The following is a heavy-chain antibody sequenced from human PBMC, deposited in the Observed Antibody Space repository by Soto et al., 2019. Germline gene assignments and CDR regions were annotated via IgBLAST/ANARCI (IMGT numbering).Heavy chain of an antibody. Sequence: SETLSLTCTVSGGSISSSGYYWAWLRQPPGRGLEWIGSIYYNGDTYFYPSLKSRVTISVDTSKNQFSLKLTSVTAADTALYFCARGGKYYQQATYFFDYWGQGSLVTVSS. CDR3: ARGGKYYQQATYFFDY. D-gene: IGHD3-16*01. J-gene: IGHJ4*01. V-gene: IGHV4-39*01. CDR1: GGSISSSGYY. CDR2: IYYNGDT.